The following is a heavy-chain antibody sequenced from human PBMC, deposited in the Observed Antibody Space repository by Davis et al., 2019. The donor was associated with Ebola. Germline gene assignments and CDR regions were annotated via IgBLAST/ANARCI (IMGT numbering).Heavy chain of an antibody. V-gene: IGHV5-10-1*01. J-gene: IGHJ4*02. CDR2: IDPSDSYT. CDR1: GYSFTSYW. CDR3: ASSSPYPSPFDY. Sequence: GESLKISCKGSGYSFTSYWITWVRQMPGKGLEWMGRIDPSDSYTNYSPSFQGHVTISADKSISTAYLQWSSLKASDTAIYYCASSSPYPSPFDYWGQGTLVTVSS. D-gene: IGHD2-2*01.